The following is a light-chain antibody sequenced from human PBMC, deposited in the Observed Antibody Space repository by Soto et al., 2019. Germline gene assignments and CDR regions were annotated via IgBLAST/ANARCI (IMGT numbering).Light chain of an antibody. Sequence: EIVLTQSPGTLSLSPGERATLSCRASQSVSSSYLAWYQQKPGQAPRLLMYGVSTRATGIPDRFSGSGSGTEFTLTISRLEPEDFAVYYCQQFGNSPLLTFGGGTKVQIK. V-gene: IGKV3-20*01. CDR3: QQFGNSPLLT. J-gene: IGKJ4*01. CDR1: QSVSSSY. CDR2: GVS.